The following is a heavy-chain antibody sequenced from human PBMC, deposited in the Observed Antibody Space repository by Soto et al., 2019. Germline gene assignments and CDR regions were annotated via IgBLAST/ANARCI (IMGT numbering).Heavy chain of an antibody. J-gene: IGHJ4*02. CDR1: GFTFSSYA. CDR2: ISGSGGST. Sequence: EVQLLESGGGLVQPGGSLRLSCAASGFTFSSYAMRWVRQAPVKGLEWVSAISGSGGSTYYADSVKGRFTISRDNSKNTRCLQMCSVRAEDTAVFCCARRGSGSDYDYWGQGTLVTVSS. CDR3: ARRGSGSDYDY. V-gene: IGHV3-23*01. D-gene: IGHD1-26*01.